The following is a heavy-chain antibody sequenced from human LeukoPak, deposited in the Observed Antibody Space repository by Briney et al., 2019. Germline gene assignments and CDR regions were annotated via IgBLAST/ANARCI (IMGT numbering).Heavy chain of an antibody. Sequence: WETLSLTCTVSGGSISDYYWTWIRQPPGKGLEWIGYIYYSGSTNYNPSLKSRVTISVDTSKNQFSLKLSSVTAADTAVYYCARAVFSYCSGGSCPYFDYWGQGTLVTVSS. J-gene: IGHJ4*02. V-gene: IGHV4-59*01. CDR3: ARAVFSYCSGGSCPYFDY. CDR2: IYYSGST. CDR1: GGSISDYY. D-gene: IGHD2-15*01.